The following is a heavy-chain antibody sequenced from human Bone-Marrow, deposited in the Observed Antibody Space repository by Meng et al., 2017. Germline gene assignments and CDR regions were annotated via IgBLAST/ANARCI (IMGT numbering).Heavy chain of an antibody. CDR1: GYTFTGYY. CDR3: ARVDTVRGVWMPPFDY. D-gene: IGHD3-10*01. Sequence: ASVKVSCKPSGYTFTGYYMHWVRQAPGQGLEWMGWINPNSGGTNYAQKFQGRVTMTRDTSISTAYMELSRLRSDDTAVYYCARVDTVRGVWMPPFDYWGQGTLVTVSS. V-gene: IGHV1-2*02. J-gene: IGHJ4*02. CDR2: INPNSGGT.